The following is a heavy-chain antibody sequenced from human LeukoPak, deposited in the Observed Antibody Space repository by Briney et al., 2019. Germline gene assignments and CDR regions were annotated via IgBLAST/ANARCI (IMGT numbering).Heavy chain of an antibody. CDR3: ATRDLYDSSGYPY. D-gene: IGHD3-22*01. CDR1: GYTFTGQY. CDR2: INPNSGDT. V-gene: IGHV1-2*02. J-gene: IGHJ4*02. Sequence: ASVKVSCKASGYTFTGQYMHWVRQAPGQGLEWMGWINPNSGDTNYAQQFQGRVTMTRDTSVSTAYMELSRLRSDDTAVYYCATRDLYDSSGYPYWGQGTLVTVSS.